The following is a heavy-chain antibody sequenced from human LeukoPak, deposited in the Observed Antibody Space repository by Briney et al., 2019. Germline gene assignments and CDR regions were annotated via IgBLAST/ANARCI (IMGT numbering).Heavy chain of an antibody. CDR2: INWNGGST. CDR1: GLTFSNAW. J-gene: IGHJ4*02. V-gene: IGHV3-20*04. CDR3: ARGPRTLATYYFDY. Sequence: GGSLRLSCVASGLTFSNAWMSWVRQAPGKGLEWVSGINWNGGSTGYADSVKGRFTISRDNAKNSLYLQMNSLRAEDTAVYYCARGPRTLATYYFDYWGQGTLVTVSS. D-gene: IGHD1/OR15-1a*01.